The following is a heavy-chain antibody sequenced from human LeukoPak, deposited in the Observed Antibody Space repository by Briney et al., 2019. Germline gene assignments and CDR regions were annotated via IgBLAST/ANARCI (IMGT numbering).Heavy chain of an antibody. CDR2: ISSSSSYT. V-gene: IGHV3-11*06. CDR1: GFTFSGYY. Sequence: GGSLRLSCAASGFTFSGYYMSWIRQAPGKGLEWVSYISSSSSYTNYADSVKGRFTISRDNAKNSLYMKMNSLRAEETAVYYCASGERFLEGGAFDIWGQGTMVTVSS. CDR3: ASGERFLEGGAFDI. D-gene: IGHD3-3*01. J-gene: IGHJ3*02.